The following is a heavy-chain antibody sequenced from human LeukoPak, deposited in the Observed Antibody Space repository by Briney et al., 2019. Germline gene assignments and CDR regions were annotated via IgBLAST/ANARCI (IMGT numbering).Heavy chain of an antibody. CDR3: ARDLHYYDSSGYSLGDAFDI. Sequence: SVKVSCKASGGXFSSYAISWVRQAPGQGLEWMGGIIPIFGTTNYAQRFQGRVTITADESTSTAYMELSSLRSEDTAVHYCARDLHYYDSSGYSLGDAFDIWGQGTMVTVSS. CDR1: GGXFSSYA. CDR2: IIPIFGTT. V-gene: IGHV1-69*01. D-gene: IGHD3-22*01. J-gene: IGHJ3*02.